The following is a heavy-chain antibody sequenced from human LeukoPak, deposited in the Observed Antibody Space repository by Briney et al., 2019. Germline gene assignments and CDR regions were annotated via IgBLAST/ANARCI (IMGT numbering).Heavy chain of an antibody. V-gene: IGHV1-18*01. CDR3: ALPHYYDSSGYGNFQH. CDR1: GYTFTSYG. D-gene: IGHD3-22*01. J-gene: IGHJ1*01. CDR2: ISAYNGNT. Sequence: ASVKVSCKASGYTFTSYGISWVRQAPGQGLEWMGWISAYNGNTNYAQKLQGRVTMTRNTSISTAYMELSSLRSEDTAVYYCALPHYYDSSGYGNFQHWGQGTLVTVSS.